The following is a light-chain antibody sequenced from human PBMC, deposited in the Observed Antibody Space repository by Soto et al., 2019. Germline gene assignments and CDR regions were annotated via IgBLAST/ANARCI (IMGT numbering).Light chain of an antibody. CDR3: SSFTTSYFYV. V-gene: IGLV2-14*01. CDR2: GVT. Sequence: QSALTQPASVSGSPGQSITISCTGSGSDIGAYNYVSWYQQHPGKAPKLLIHGVTRRPSGVSSRFSASKTAYTAYLTISGLQAEDEANYYCSSFTTSYFYVFGPGTKLTVL. J-gene: IGLJ1*01. CDR1: GSDIGAYNY.